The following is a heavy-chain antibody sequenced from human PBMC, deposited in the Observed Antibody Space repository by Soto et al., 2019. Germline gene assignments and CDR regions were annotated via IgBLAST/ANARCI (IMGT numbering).Heavy chain of an antibody. V-gene: IGHV1-69*01. CDR1: GGTFISYA. CDR3: ARGRVTTWLTAFEY. CDR2: IIPVFGTA. D-gene: IGHD4-17*01. Sequence: QVQLVQSGAEVKKPGSSVKVSCKASGGTFISYAISWVRQAPGRGLEWMGGIIPVFGTANYTQKFQGRVTITADESTSTAYMELSSLRSEDTALYYCARGRVTTWLTAFEYWGQGTLVIVSS. J-gene: IGHJ4*02.